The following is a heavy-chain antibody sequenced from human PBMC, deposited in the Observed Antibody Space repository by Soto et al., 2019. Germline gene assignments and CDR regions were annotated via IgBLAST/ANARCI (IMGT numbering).Heavy chain of an antibody. CDR1: GFTFSSYG. CDR2: ISHDGSNK. Sequence: GGSLRFSCAASGFTFSSYGMHWVRQAPGKGLEWGAVISHDGSNKYYADSVKGRSTISRDNSKNTLYLQMNSLRAEDTAVQYCAKPRDCSSTSCDPGPVDYWGQGTLVTVSS. V-gene: IGHV3-30*18. CDR3: AKPRDCSSTSCDPGPVDY. J-gene: IGHJ4*02. D-gene: IGHD2-2*01.